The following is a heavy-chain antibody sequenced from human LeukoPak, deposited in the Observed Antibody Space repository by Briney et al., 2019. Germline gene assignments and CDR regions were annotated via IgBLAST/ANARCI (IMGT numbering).Heavy chain of an antibody. CDR1: GGSFSGYY. D-gene: IGHD3-22*01. CDR2: INHSGST. CDR3: ARGTPLDTYYGMDV. V-gene: IGHV4-34*01. Sequence: SSETLSLTCAVYGGSFSGYYWSWIRQPPGKGLEWLGEINHSGSTNYNPSLKSRVTISVDTSKNQFSLKLSSVTAADTAVYYCARGTPLDTYYGMDVWGQGTTVTVSS. J-gene: IGHJ6*02.